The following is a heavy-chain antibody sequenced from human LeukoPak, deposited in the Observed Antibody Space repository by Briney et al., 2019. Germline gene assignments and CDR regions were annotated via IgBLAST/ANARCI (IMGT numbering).Heavy chain of an antibody. V-gene: IGHV4-34*01. D-gene: IGHD7-27*01. Sequence: SETLSLTCAVYGGSFSGYYWSWIRQPPGKGLEWIGEINHSGSTNYNPSLKSRVTISVDTSKNQSSLKLSSVTAADTAVYYCARAWGSTFDYWGQGTLVTVSS. J-gene: IGHJ4*02. CDR1: GGSFSGYY. CDR2: INHSGST. CDR3: ARAWGSTFDY.